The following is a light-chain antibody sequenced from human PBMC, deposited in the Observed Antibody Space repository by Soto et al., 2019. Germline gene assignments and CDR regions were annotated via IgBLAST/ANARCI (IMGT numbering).Light chain of an antibody. CDR1: QSVTSSY. Sequence: ETVLTQSPGTLSLSPGERATLSCRASQSVTSSYLAWYQQKPGQTPRLLIYDVSSRATGIPDRFSGSGSGTDFTLTISRLEPEDFAVYYCQQYGRSPFTFGPGTKVDIK. V-gene: IGKV3-20*01. CDR3: QQYGRSPFT. J-gene: IGKJ3*01. CDR2: DVS.